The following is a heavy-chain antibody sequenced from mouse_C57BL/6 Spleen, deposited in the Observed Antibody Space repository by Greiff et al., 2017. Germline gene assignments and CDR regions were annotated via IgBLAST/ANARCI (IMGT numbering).Heavy chain of an antibody. Sequence: QVQLQQPGAELVMPGASVKLSCKASGYTFTSYWMHWVKQRPGQGLEWIGELDPSDSYTNYNQKFKGKSTLTVDKSSSTAYMQLSSLTSEDSAVYYCARSEGNYGTWYFDVWGTGTTVTVSS. J-gene: IGHJ1*03. CDR2: LDPSDSYT. CDR1: GYTFTSYW. CDR3: ARSEGNYGTWYFDV. D-gene: IGHD1-1*01. V-gene: IGHV1-69*01.